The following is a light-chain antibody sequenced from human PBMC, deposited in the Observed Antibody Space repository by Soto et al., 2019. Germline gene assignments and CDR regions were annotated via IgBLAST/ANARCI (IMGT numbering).Light chain of an antibody. CDR3: QQSYTTPLT. Sequence: IQMTQSPTSLSASVGDRVTITCRASQSVSNYLNWYQQKVGKAPQLLIYFASTLQKGVPSRFSGSGSGTDFTLTISSLQPEDFGTYFCQQSYTTPLTFGGGTKVDIK. V-gene: IGKV1-39*01. CDR1: QSVSNY. J-gene: IGKJ4*01. CDR2: FAS.